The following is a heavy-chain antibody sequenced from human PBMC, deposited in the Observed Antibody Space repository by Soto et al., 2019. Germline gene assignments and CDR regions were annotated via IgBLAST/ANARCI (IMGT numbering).Heavy chain of an antibody. CDR3: ARRKSMTTVTEHDAFDI. J-gene: IGHJ3*02. Sequence: GESLKISCKGSGYSFTSYWIGWVRQMPGKGLEWMGIIYPGDSDTRYSPSFQGQVTISADKSISTAYLQWSSLKASDTAMYYCARRKSMTTVTEHDAFDIWGQGTTVTVSS. D-gene: IGHD4-17*01. V-gene: IGHV5-51*01. CDR1: GYSFTSYW. CDR2: IYPGDSDT.